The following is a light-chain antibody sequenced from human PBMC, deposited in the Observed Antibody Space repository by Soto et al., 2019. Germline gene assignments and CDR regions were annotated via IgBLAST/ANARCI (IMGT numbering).Light chain of an antibody. CDR1: QDITTKR. Sequence: EIVLTQSPGTLSLSPGERASLSCRASQDITTKRLAWYQQKPGHTPRLLIYGASNRAPGIPDRFSGSGSGTDFTLTISGVGPEDFAAYYCLQYDTAPRTFGQGTKVDIK. CDR2: GAS. CDR3: LQYDTAPRT. J-gene: IGKJ1*01. V-gene: IGKV3-20*01.